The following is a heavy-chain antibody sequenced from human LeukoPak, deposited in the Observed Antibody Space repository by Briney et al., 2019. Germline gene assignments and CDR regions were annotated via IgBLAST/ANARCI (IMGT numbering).Heavy chain of an antibody. V-gene: IGHV3-23*01. D-gene: IGHD5-12*01. J-gene: IGHJ4*02. CDR2: ISPGGPT. Sequence: GGSLRLSCVASGFTLRSYVMNWVRQTPGKGLEWVSGISPGGPTYYADSVKGRFTISRDDYKNTMYLQMKNLRAEDTAVYYCAKDGAWLRFDDWGQGILVTVSS. CDR3: AKDGAWLRFDD. CDR1: GFTLRSYV.